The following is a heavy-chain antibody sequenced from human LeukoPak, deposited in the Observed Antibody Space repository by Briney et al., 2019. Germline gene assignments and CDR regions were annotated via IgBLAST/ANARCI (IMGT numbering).Heavy chain of an antibody. Sequence: PSETLSLTCAVYGGSFSGYYWSWIRQPPGKGLEWIGEINHSGSTNYNPSLKSRVTISVDTSKNQFSLKLSSVTAADTAVYYCARGGPPAVVVPAAKGRSWFDPWGQGTLVTVSS. CDR2: INHSGST. J-gene: IGHJ5*02. CDR1: GGSFSGYY. D-gene: IGHD2-2*01. V-gene: IGHV4-34*01. CDR3: ARGGPPAVVVPAAKGRSWFDP.